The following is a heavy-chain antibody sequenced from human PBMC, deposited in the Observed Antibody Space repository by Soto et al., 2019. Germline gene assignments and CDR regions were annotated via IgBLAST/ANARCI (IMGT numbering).Heavy chain of an antibody. D-gene: IGHD6-19*01. Sequence: GASVKVSCKASGYTFTSYAMHWVRQAPGQRLEWMGWINAGNGNTKYSQKFQGRVTITRDTSASTAYMELSSLRSEDTAVYYCARDPGSWIAVTGGDFDYWGQGTLVTVSS. CDR1: GYTFTSYA. CDR2: INAGNGNT. CDR3: ARDPGSWIAVTGGDFDY. V-gene: IGHV1-3*01. J-gene: IGHJ4*02.